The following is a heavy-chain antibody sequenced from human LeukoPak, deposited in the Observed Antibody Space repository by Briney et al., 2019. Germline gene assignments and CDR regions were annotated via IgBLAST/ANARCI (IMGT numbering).Heavy chain of an antibody. J-gene: IGHJ3*02. CDR2: ISYDGSNK. Sequence: GRSLRLSCAASGFTFSSYGMHWVRQAPGKGLEWVAVISYDGSNKYYADSVKGRFTISRDNPKNTLYLQMNSLRAEDTAVYYCAKVDSSSWYRVGAFDIWGQGTMVTVSS. CDR3: AKVDSSSWYRVGAFDI. D-gene: IGHD6-13*01. V-gene: IGHV3-30*18. CDR1: GFTFSSYG.